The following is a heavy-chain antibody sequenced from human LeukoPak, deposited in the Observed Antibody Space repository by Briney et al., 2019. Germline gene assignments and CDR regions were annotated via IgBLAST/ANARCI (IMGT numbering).Heavy chain of an antibody. CDR3: ARDNDFFDY. CDR1: GGSFSGYY. Sequence: SETLSLTCAVYGGSFSGYYWIWIRQPPGKGLEWIGEINHSGSTIYNPSLQSRVTISVDTSKIQFSLKLTSVTAADTAVYYCARDNDFFDYWGQGTLVTVSS. D-gene: IGHD1-14*01. J-gene: IGHJ4*02. CDR2: INHSGST. V-gene: IGHV4-34*01.